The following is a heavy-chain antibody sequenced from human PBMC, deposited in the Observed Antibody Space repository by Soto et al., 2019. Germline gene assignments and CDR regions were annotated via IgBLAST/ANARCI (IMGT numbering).Heavy chain of an antibody. V-gene: IGHV1-69*01. D-gene: IGHD3-22*01. CDR1: GGTFSSYA. CDR2: IIPIFGTA. J-gene: IGHJ6*02. CDR3: ARDGPYYYDSSGYYYYYYGMDV. Sequence: QVQLVQSGAEVKKPGSSVKVSCKASGGTFSSYAISWVRQAPGQGLEWMGGIIPIFGTANYAQKFQGRVTITADESTSTAYMELSSLRSEDTAVYYCARDGPYYYDSSGYYYYYYGMDVWGQGTTVTVSS.